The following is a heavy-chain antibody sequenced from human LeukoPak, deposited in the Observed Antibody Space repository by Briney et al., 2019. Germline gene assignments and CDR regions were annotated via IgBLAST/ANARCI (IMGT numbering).Heavy chain of an antibody. CDR2: IYYSGST. CDR1: GGSISSSSYY. Sequence: SETLSLTCTVSGGSISSSSYYWSWIRQPPGKGLEWIGYIYYSGSTNYNLSLKSRVTISVDTSKNQFSLKLSSVTAADTAVYYCARVSRIFIGSSQVWYFDYWGQGTLVTVSS. V-gene: IGHV4-61*01. D-gene: IGHD6-13*01. J-gene: IGHJ4*02. CDR3: ARVSRIFIGSSQVWYFDY.